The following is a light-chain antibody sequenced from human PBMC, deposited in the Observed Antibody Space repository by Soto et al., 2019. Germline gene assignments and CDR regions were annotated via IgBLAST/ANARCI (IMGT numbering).Light chain of an antibody. CDR3: QHSYSTPT. J-gene: IGKJ3*01. CDR2: AAS. V-gene: IGKV1-39*01. CDR1: QGISSY. Sequence: DIQMTQSPSSLSASVGDRVTITCRTSQGISSYLNWYQQKPGKAPKLLIYAASSLQSGVPSRFSGSGSGTDFTLTISSLQPEDFATYYCQHSYSTPTFGPGTKVDTK.